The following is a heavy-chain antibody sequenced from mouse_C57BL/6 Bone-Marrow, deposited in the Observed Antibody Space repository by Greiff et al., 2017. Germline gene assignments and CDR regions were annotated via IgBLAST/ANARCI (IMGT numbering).Heavy chain of an antibody. CDR1: GFNIKDYY. J-gene: IGHJ3*01. D-gene: IGHD1-1*01. Sequence: EVQLQQSGAELVKPGASVKLSCTASGFNIKDYYMHWVKQRTEQGLEWIGRIDPEDGETKYAPNFQGKATITADTSSNTAYLQLSSLTSEDTAVYYCARTHYYGSPWFAYWGQGTLVTVSA. CDR2: IDPEDGET. CDR3: ARTHYYGSPWFAY. V-gene: IGHV14-2*01.